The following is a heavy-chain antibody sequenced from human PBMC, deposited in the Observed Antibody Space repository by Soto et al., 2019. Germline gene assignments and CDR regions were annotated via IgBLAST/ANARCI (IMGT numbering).Heavy chain of an antibody. CDR3: AKDIVKYTYGACDY. D-gene: IGHD5-18*01. CDR1: GFTFSSYG. Sequence: GSLRLSCAASGFTFSSYGMHWVRQAPGKGLEWVAAISYDGSNNYHADSVKGRFTISRDNSKNTLYLQLNSLRTEDTAVYYCAKDIVKYTYGACDYWGQGVLVTVSS. J-gene: IGHJ4*02. V-gene: IGHV3-30*18. CDR2: ISYDGSNN.